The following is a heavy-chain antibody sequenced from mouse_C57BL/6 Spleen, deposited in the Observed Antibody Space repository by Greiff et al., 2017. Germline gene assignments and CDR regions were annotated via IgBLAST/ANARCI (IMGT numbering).Heavy chain of an antibody. D-gene: IGHD1-1*01. Sequence: QVQLLQPGAELVKPGASVKLSCKASGYTFTSYWMHWVKPRPGQGLEWIGMIHPNSGSTNYNEKFKSKATLTVDKSSSTAYMQLSSLTSEDSAVYYCARDHYYGSSYDYWGQGTTRTVSS. J-gene: IGHJ2*01. V-gene: IGHV1-64*01. CDR3: ARDHYYGSSYDY. CDR1: GYTFTSYW. CDR2: IHPNSGST.